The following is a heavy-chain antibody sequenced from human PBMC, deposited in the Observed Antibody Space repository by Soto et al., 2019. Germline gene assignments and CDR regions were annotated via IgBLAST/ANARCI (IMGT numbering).Heavy chain of an antibody. V-gene: IGHV4-61*05. CDR1: GGYISSSSYY. D-gene: IGHD3-3*01. CDR2: IYYSGST. CDR3: ARYFGVVVFDY. J-gene: IGHJ4*02. Sequence: SSETLSLTCSVSGGYISSSSYYWGWIRQPPGKGLEWIGYIYYSGSTNYNPSLKSRVTISVDTSKNQFSLKLSSVTAADTAVYYCARYFGVVVFDYWGQGTLVTVSS.